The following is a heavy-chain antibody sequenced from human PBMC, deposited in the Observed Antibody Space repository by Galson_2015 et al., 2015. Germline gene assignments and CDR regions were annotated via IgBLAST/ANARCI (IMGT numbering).Heavy chain of an antibody. D-gene: IGHD3-3*01. V-gene: IGHV3-48*02. CDR3: ARDGPGVLRFLDV. CDR2: ISNGGSTI. J-gene: IGHJ6*04. Sequence: LRLSCAASGFTFRDYSMNWVRQAPGKGLGWISYISNGGSTIYYADSVKGRFTISRDNAKNSLYLQMNSLRDEDTAVYYCARDGPGVLRFLDVWGKGTTVTVSS. CDR1: GFTFRDYS.